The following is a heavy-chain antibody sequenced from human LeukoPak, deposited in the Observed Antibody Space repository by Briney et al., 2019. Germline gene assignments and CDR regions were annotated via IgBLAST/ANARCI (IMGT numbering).Heavy chain of an antibody. D-gene: IGHD3-22*01. Sequence: GGSLRLSCAASGFTFSSYAMHWVRQAPGKGLEWVAVISYDGSNKYYADSVKGRFTISRDNSKNTLYLQMNSLRAKDTAVYYCARDMIVVVITYLYYYYGMDVWGQGTTVTVSS. CDR3: ARDMIVVVITYLYYYYGMDV. CDR1: GFTFSSYA. J-gene: IGHJ6*02. V-gene: IGHV3-30-3*01. CDR2: ISYDGSNK.